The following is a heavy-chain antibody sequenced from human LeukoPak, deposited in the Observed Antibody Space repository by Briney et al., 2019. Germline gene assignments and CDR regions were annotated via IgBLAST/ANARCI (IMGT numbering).Heavy chain of an antibody. CDR2: ITWNGAIT. CDR1: RFTFDDHA. V-gene: IGHV3-9*01. J-gene: IGHJ4*02. CDR3: ARDITPSFESSGIDF. Sequence: PGGSLRLSCAASRFTFDDHAMHWVRQVPGKGLEWVAGITWNGAITGYVDSVKGRFTISRDNAKNSLFLHMNSLRTEDTAFYYCARDITPSFESSGIDFWGQGTLVTVSS. D-gene: IGHD3-22*01.